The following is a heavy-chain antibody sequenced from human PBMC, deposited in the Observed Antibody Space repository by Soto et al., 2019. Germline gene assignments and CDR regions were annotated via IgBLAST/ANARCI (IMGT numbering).Heavy chain of an antibody. V-gene: IGHV3-30*18. J-gene: IGHJ5*02. CDR2: ISSDGNNK. Sequence: GGSLRLSCAASGFTFSNYGMHWVRQAPGKGLEWVTVISSDGNNKYYADSVRGRFTISRDNSKNTLFLQMNSLRAEDTAMYYCAKDRPVKARSGSLRSWCQGTMITVPS. CDR1: GFTFSNYG. CDR3: AKDRPVKARSGSLRS.